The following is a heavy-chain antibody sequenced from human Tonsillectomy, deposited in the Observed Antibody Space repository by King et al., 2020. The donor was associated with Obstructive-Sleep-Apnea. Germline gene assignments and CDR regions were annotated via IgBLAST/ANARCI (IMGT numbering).Heavy chain of an antibody. CDR3: ARHRGVEDYGGYGDYFDY. CDR1: GGSISNHY. Sequence: QLQESGPGLVKPSETLSLTCTVSGGSISNHYWSWIRQPPGKGLEWIGYMYYSGNTNFNPSLKSRVTISADTSKIQFSLRLSSVTAADTAVYYCARHRGVEDYGGYGDYFDYWGQGTLVTVSS. J-gene: IGHJ4*02. V-gene: IGHV4-59*08. D-gene: IGHD5-12*01. CDR2: MYYSGNT.